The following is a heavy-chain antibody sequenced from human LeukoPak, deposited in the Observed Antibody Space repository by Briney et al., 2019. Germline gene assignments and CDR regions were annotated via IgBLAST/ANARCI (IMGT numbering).Heavy chain of an antibody. CDR2: ISSSSSYI. Sequence: GSLRLSCAASGFTFSSYSMNWVRQAPGKGLEWVSSISSSSSYIYYADSVKGRFTISRDNAKNSLYLQMNSLRAEDTAVYYCARVVGGPNSSGWYIYYFDYWGQGTLVTVSS. CDR3: ARVVGGPNSSGWYIYYFDY. D-gene: IGHD6-19*01. V-gene: IGHV3-21*01. CDR1: GFTFSSYS. J-gene: IGHJ4*02.